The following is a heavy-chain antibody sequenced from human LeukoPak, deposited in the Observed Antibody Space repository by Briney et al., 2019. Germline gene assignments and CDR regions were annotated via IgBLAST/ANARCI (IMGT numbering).Heavy chain of an antibody. CDR3: AKDRGQLWLPFDY. CDR2: ISGRGGST. D-gene: IGHD5-18*01. Sequence: GGSLRLSCAASVFTFSTYAMSWVRQPPGKWLEWVSAISGRGGSTYYADSVKGRFTISRDSSKNTLYLQMNSLRAEDTAVYYCAKDRGQLWLPFDYWGQGTLVTVSS. J-gene: IGHJ4*02. V-gene: IGHV3-23*01. CDR1: VFTFSTYA.